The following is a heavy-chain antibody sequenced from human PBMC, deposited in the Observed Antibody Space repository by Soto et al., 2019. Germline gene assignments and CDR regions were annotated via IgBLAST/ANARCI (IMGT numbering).Heavy chain of an antibody. J-gene: IGHJ4*02. CDR1: GFTFSTYN. V-gene: IGHV3-48*01. Sequence: PGGSLRLSCAASGFTFSTYNMNWVRQAPGKGQEWVSYISSSSTTMYYADSVKGRFTISRDNAKYSLYLQMNSLRAEDTAVFYCARDMEFLEWFHDYWGQGTLVTV. D-gene: IGHD3-3*01. CDR2: ISSSSTTM. CDR3: ARDMEFLEWFHDY.